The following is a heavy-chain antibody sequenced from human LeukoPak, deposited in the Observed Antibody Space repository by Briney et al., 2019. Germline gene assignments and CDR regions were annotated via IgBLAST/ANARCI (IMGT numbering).Heavy chain of an antibody. Sequence: GASVKVSCKTSRGTFLNYAISWVRQAPGQGLEWMGRIIPILGIANYAQKFQARVTLTADKSTSTAYMELSSLRSDDTAVYYCARASQDYYGSGSYYRGGDAFDIWGQGTMVTVSS. D-gene: IGHD3-10*01. V-gene: IGHV1-69*04. J-gene: IGHJ3*02. CDR3: ARASQDYYGSGSYYRGGDAFDI. CDR1: RGTFLNYA. CDR2: IIPILGIA.